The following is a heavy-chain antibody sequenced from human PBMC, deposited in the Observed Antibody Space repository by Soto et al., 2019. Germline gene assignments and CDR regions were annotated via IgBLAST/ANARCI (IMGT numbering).Heavy chain of an antibody. CDR3: ARAPYYYDSSGYYGDAFDI. CDR1: GFTFSSYA. V-gene: IGHV3-30-3*01. J-gene: IGHJ3*02. D-gene: IGHD3-22*01. CDR2: ISYDGSNK. Sequence: ESGGGVVQPGRSLRLSCAASGFTFSSYAMHWVRQAPGKGLEWVAVISYDGSNKYYADSVKGRFTISRDNSKNTLYLQMNSLRAEDTAVYYCARAPYYYDSSGYYGDAFDIWGQGTMVTVSS.